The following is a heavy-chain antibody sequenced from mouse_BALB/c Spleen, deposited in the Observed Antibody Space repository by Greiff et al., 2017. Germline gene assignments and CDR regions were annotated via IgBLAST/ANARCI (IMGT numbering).Heavy chain of an antibody. Sequence: VQLQQSGAELVRPGTSVKVSCKASGYAFTNYLIEWVKQRPGQGLEWIGVINPGSGGTNYNEKFKGKATLTADKSSSTAYMQLSSLTSDDSAVYFCARRDDGYSLYAMDYWGQGTSVTFSS. CDR3: ARRDDGYSLYAMDY. V-gene: IGHV1-54*01. J-gene: IGHJ4*01. CDR1: GYAFTNYL. D-gene: IGHD2-3*01. CDR2: INPGSGGT.